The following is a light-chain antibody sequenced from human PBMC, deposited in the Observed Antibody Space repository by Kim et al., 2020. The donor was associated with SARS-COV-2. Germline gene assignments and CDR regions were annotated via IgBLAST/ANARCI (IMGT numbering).Light chain of an antibody. V-gene: IGLV2-8*01. CDR1: SSDVGAYNY. CDR3: SSYAGSNNVV. Sequence: QSALTQPPSASGPPGQSVAISCTGTSSDVGAYNYVSWYQQHPGKAPKLMIYELDKRPSGVPDRFSGSKSGNTASLTVSGLQAEDEADYYCSSYAGSNNVVFGGGTQLTVL. J-gene: IGLJ2*01. CDR2: ELD.